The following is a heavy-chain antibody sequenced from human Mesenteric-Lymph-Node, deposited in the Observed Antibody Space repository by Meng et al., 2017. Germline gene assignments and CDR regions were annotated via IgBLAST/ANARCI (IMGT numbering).Heavy chain of an antibody. CDR1: GASVSSDY. V-gene: IGHV4-59*02. CDR3: ARGPPADY. CDR2: IYNTGRS. Sequence: SETLSLTCTVSGASVSSDYWSWIRQSPGTGLEWIAYIYNTGRSNYNPSLKSRVTISVDTSKNQFSLNLMSVTTADTAVYYCARGPPADYWGPGTLVTVSS. J-gene: IGHJ4*02.